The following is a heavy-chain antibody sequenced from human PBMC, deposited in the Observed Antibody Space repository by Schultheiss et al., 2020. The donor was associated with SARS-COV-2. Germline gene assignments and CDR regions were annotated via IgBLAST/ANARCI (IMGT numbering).Heavy chain of an antibody. V-gene: IGHV4-34*01. Sequence: SETLSLTCAVYGGSFSGYYWGWIRQPPGKGLEWIGSIYYSGSTYYNPSLKSRVTISVDTSKNQFSLKLSSVTAADTAVYYCARAPITMIVVARGYFDYWGQGTLVTVSS. CDR3: ARAPITMIVVARGYFDY. CDR1: GGSFSGYY. J-gene: IGHJ4*02. CDR2: IYYSGST. D-gene: IGHD3-22*01.